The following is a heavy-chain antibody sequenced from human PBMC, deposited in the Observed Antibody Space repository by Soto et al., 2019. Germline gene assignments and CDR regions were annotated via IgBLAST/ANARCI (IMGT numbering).Heavy chain of an antibody. CDR3: ARGPYWGKSSSWQLDY. D-gene: IGHD6-13*01. Sequence: PSETLSLTCAVYGGSFSGYYWSWIRQPPGKGLEWIGEINHSGSTNYNPSLKSRVTISVDTSKNQFSLKLSSVTAADTAVYYCARGPYWGKSSSWQLDYWGQGTLVTVSS. V-gene: IGHV4-34*01. CDR2: INHSGST. J-gene: IGHJ4*02. CDR1: GGSFSGYY.